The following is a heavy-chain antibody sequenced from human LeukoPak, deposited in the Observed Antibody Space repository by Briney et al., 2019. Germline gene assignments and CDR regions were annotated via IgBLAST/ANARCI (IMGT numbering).Heavy chain of an antibody. CDR1: GYSFTSFP. CDR2: INTNTGNP. J-gene: IGHJ4*02. D-gene: IGHD3-9*01. Sequence: WASVKVSCKASGYSFTSFPIIWVRQAPGQGLEYMGWINTNTGNPTYAQGFTGRFVFSLDTSVTTTYLQINSLKAADTAVYYCTRGNDTTGYFTYWGQGTLVTVSS. CDR3: TRGNDTTGYFTY. V-gene: IGHV7-4-1*02.